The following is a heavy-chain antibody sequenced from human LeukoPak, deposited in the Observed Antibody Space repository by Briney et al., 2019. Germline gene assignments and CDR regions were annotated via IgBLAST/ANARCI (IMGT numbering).Heavy chain of an antibody. J-gene: IGHJ6*03. V-gene: IGHV3-53*01. CDR3: ARAPEPGFGWLSFQGDYSYYYMDV. Sequence: GGSLRLSCAASGFTFSSYWMHWVRQGPGKGLDWGSVIYTGVITYYADSAKGRFTIHRENSKNTLYLQMNSLRAEDTAVYYCARAPEPGFGWLSFQGDYSYYYMDVWGKGPTVTISS. CDR1: GFTFSSYW. D-gene: IGHD3-9*01. CDR2: IYTGVIT.